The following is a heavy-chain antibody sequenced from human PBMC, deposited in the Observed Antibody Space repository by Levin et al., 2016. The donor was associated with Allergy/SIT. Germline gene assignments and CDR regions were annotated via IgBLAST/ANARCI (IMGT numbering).Heavy chain of an antibody. D-gene: IGHD1-26*01. Sequence: WIRQPPGKGLEWVTVIWYDGSNKYYADSVKGRFTISRDNSKNTLYLQMNSLRAEDTAVYYCARISGTYPASANMDVWGQGTTVTVSS. CDR2: IWYDGSNK. V-gene: IGHV3-33*01. CDR3: ARISGTYPASANMDV. J-gene: IGHJ6*02.